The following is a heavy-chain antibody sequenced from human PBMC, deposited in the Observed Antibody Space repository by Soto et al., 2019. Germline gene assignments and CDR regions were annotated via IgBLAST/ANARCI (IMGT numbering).Heavy chain of an antibody. CDR3: ARDILTGYPLGYFQH. CDR1: GYTFTSYY. Sequence: ASVKVSCKASGYTFTSYYMHWVRQAPGQGLEWMGIINPSGGSTSYAQKFQGRVTMTRDTSTSTVYMELSSLRSEDTAVYYCARDILTGYPLGYFQHWGQGTLVTVSS. J-gene: IGHJ1*01. V-gene: IGHV1-46*03. D-gene: IGHD3-9*01. CDR2: INPSGGST.